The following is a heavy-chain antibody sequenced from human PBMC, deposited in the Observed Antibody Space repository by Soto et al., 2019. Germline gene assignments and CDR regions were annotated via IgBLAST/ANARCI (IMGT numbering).Heavy chain of an antibody. CDR2: IYPGDSDT. CDR1: GYSFTSYW. V-gene: IGHV5-51*01. J-gene: IGHJ6*02. D-gene: IGHD1-26*01. CDR3: VREEGKCGAACYYGMDV. Sequence: GESLKISCKGSGYSFTSYWIGWVRQMPGKGLEWMGIIYPGDSDTRYSPSFQGQVTISADKSISTAYLQMSSLKAADTAMFYCVREEGKCGAACYYGMDVWGQGTTVTVSS.